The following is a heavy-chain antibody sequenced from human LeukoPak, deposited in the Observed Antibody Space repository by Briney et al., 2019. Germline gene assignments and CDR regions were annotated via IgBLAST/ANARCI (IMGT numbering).Heavy chain of an antibody. J-gene: IGHJ5*02. CDR2: ISSSSSYI. CDR1: GFTFSSYS. D-gene: IGHD6-19*01. Sequence: GGSLRLSCAASGFTFSSYSMNWVRQAPGKGLEWVSSISSSSSYIYYADSVKGRFTISRDNAKNSLYLQMNSLRAEDTAVYYCARGYSSGWYSGTNWFGPWGQGTLVTVSS. CDR3: ARGYSSGWYSGTNWFGP. V-gene: IGHV3-21*01.